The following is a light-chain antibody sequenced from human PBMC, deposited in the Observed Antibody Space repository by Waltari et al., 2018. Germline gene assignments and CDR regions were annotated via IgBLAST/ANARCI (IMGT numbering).Light chain of an antibody. J-gene: IGLJ3*02. Sequence: QSALTQPPSASGAPGQRVTISCSGGGSNIGTNFVYWYKQLPGSAPQLLMYRTDQRPSGVPDRFSGSKSGTSGSLAISGLRAEDEADYYCASWDGTLSGWLFGGGTTLTVL. V-gene: IGLV1-47*01. CDR1: GSNIGTNF. CDR2: RTD. CDR3: ASWDGTLSGWL.